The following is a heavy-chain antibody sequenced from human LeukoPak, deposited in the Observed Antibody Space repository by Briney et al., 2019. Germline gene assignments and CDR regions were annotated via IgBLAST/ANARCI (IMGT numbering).Heavy chain of an antibody. CDR3: ARSDYDQNWYFDL. V-gene: IGHV3-66*01. CDR1: GFTVSSNY. D-gene: IGHD5-12*01. J-gene: IGHJ2*01. CDR2: IYSGGST. Sequence: PGGSLRLSCAASGFTVSSNYMSWVRQAPGKGLERVSVIYSGGSTYYADSVKGRFTISRDNSKNTLYLQMGSLRAEDMAVYYCARSDYDQNWYFDLWGRGTLVTVSS.